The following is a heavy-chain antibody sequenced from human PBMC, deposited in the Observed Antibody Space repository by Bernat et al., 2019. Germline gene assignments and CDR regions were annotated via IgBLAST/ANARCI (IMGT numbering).Heavy chain of an antibody. J-gene: IGHJ3*02. D-gene: IGHD3-10*01. V-gene: IGHV3-13*04. CDR1: GFTFSSYD. CDR2: IGTAGDT. CDR3: ARGYGSGERDAFDI. Sequence: EVQLVESGGGLVQPGGSLRLSCAASGFTFSSYDMHWVRQATGKGLEWVSAIGTAGDTYYPGSVKGRFTISRENAKNSLYLQMNSLRAGDTAVYYCARGYGSGERDAFDIWGQGTMVTVSS.